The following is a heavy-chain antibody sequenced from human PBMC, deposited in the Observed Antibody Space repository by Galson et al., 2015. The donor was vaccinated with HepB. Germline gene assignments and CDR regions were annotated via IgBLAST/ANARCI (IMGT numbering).Heavy chain of an antibody. CDR3: ARDRSKSIAVAGNRYYYYYGMDV. J-gene: IGHJ6*02. Sequence: SLRLSCAASGFTVSSNYMSWVRPAPGKGLEWVSVIYSGGSTYYADSVKGRFTISRHNTKNTLYLQMNSLRAEDTAVYYCARDRSKSIAVAGNRYYYYYGMDVWGQGTTVTVSS. D-gene: IGHD6-19*01. CDR2: IYSGGST. CDR1: GFTVSSNY. V-gene: IGHV3-53*04.